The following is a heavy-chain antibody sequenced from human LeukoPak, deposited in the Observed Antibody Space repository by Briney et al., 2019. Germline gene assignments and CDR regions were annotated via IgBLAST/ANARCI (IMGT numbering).Heavy chain of an antibody. V-gene: IGHV3-23*01. D-gene: IGHD5-24*01. Sequence: GGSLRLSCAASGFTFDDYEMSWVRQAPGKGLEWVSVISGSGGITYYADSVKGRFTISRDNSKNTLYLQMNSLRAEDTAVYYCAKDLLQLQYYFDYWGQGTLVTVSS. CDR1: GFTFDDYE. CDR2: ISGSGGIT. J-gene: IGHJ4*02. CDR3: AKDLLQLQYYFDY.